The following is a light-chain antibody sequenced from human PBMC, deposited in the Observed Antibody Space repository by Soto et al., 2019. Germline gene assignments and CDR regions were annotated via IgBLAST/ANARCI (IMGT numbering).Light chain of an antibody. J-gene: IGLJ1*01. Sequence: SYELTQSPSVSVAPGQTARITCGGNNIGGKSVHWYQQKPGQAPVLVVYDDSDRPSGIPERFSGSNSGNTATLTISRVEAGDEADYYCQVWDYRSDHFFGTGTKVTVL. V-gene: IGLV3-21*02. CDR1: NIGGKS. CDR3: QVWDYRSDHF. CDR2: DDS.